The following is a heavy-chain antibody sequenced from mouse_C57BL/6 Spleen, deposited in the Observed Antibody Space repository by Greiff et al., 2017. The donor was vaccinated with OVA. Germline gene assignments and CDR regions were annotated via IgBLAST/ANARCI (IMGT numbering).Heavy chain of an antibody. J-gene: IGHJ3*01. Sequence: QVHVKQPGAELVKPGASVKLSCKASGYTFTSYWMHWVKQRPGQGLEWIGMIHPNSGSTNYNEKFKSKATLTVDKSSSTAYMQLSSLTSEDSAVYYCARTGVGSAWFAYWGQGTLVTVSA. CDR1: GYTFTSYW. V-gene: IGHV1-64*01. CDR3: ARTGVGSAWFAY. CDR2: IHPNSGST. D-gene: IGHD1-1*02.